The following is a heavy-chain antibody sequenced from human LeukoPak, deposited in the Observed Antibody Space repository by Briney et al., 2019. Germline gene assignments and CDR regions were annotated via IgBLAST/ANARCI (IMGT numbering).Heavy chain of an antibody. CDR1: GFTFSSYE. D-gene: IGHD6-13*01. CDR3: AREIGSSWYYFDY. Sequence: PGGSLRLSCAASGFTFSSYEMNWVRQAPGKGLEWVSYISSSGSTKYYADSVKGRFTISRDNAKNSLYLQMNSLRAEDTAVYYCAREIGSSWYYFDYWGQGTLVTVSS. J-gene: IGHJ4*02. V-gene: IGHV3-48*03. CDR2: ISSSGSTK.